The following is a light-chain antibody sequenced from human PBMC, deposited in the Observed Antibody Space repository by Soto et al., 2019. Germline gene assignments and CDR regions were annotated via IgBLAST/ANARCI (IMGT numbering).Light chain of an antibody. Sequence: EIVLTQSPATLSLSPGERATLSCRASQSIGSSYLAWYQQKPGQAPRLLIYGASSRATGIPDRFSGGGSGTDFSLTISRLDPEDFAVYYCPQYSSSPITSGQGTLPEVK. CDR3: PQYSSSPIT. J-gene: IGKJ5*01. CDR1: QSIGSSY. V-gene: IGKV3-20*01. CDR2: GAS.